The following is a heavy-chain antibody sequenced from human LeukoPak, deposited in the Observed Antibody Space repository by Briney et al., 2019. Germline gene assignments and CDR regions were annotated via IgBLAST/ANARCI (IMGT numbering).Heavy chain of an antibody. Sequence: SETLSLTCAVYGGSFSGYYWSWIRQPPGKGLEWIAEINHSGSTNYNPSLKSRVTISVDTSRNQFSLKLSSVTAADTAVYYCARKTTRGYNWNYWGQGTLVTVSS. CDR2: INHSGST. CDR1: GGSFSGYY. D-gene: IGHD1-20*01. V-gene: IGHV4-34*01. J-gene: IGHJ4*02. CDR3: ARKTTRGYNWNY.